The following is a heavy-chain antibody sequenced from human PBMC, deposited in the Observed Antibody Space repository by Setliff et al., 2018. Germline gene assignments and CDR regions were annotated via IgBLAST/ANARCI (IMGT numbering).Heavy chain of an antibody. CDR3: ARSEGRRDGYNW. V-gene: IGHV4-59*12. D-gene: IGHD5-12*01. J-gene: IGHJ4*02. CDR1: GGSISSYY. CDR2: IYSSGRT. Sequence: SETLSLTCTVSGGSISSYYWIWIRQPPGKGLEWIGYIYSSGRTNYNPSLKSRVTLSVDTSKNQFSLKLSSVTAADTAVYYCARSEGRRDGYNWWGQGTLVTVSS.